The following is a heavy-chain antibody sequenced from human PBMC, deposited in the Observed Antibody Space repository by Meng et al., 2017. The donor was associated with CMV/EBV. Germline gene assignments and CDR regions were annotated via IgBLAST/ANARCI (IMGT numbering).Heavy chain of an antibody. CDR2: SKNDPNTYTT. J-gene: IGHJ4*02. V-gene: IGHV3-72*01. CDR1: GFSLSDYS. D-gene: IGHD1-1*01. CDR3: VRTNSGPRYDFDY. Sequence: SGFSLSDYSMAWVRQAPGKGLEWIGRSKNDPNTYTTEYAAAVRGRFTISRDASENSLFLQMSSLKAEDTALYYCVRTNSGPRYDFDYWGQGALVTVSS.